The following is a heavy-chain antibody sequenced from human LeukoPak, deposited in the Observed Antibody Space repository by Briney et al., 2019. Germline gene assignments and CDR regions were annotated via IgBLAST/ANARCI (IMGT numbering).Heavy chain of an antibody. CDR2: ISAYNGNT. CDR1: GYTFTSYG. V-gene: IGHV1-18*01. Sequence: ASVKVSCKASGYTFTSYGISWVRQAPGQGLEWMGWISAYNGNTNYAQKLQGRVTMTTDTSTSTAYMELRSLRSDDTAVYYCARQRGSYYKTGFDYWGQGTLVTVSS. J-gene: IGHJ4*02. D-gene: IGHD1-26*01. CDR3: ARQRGSYYKTGFDY.